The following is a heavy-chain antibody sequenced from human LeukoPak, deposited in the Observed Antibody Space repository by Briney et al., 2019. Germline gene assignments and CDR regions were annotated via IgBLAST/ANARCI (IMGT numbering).Heavy chain of an antibody. CDR2: IYYSGST. V-gene: IGHV4-39*01. Sequence: SETLSLTCTVSGGSISSSSYYWGWIRQPPGKGLEWIGSIYYSGSTYYNPSLKSRVTISVDASKNQFSLKLSSVTAADTAVYYCARQEDCSTSSCYSGGWFDPWGQGTLVTVSS. CDR1: GGSISSSSYY. D-gene: IGHD2-2*01. CDR3: ARQEDCSTSSCYSGGWFDP. J-gene: IGHJ5*02.